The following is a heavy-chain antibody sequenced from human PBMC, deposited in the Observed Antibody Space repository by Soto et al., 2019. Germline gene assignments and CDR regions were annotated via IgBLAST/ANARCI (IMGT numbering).Heavy chain of an antibody. D-gene: IGHD2-2*01. Sequence: GASVKVSCKASGYTFTGYSMHWVRQAHGQGLEWMGWINPNSGGTNYAQKFQGWVTMTRDTSISTAYMELSRLRSDDTAVYYCARGGRIIVVVPAAASYYYYGMDVWGQGTTVTVSS. CDR3: ARGGRIIVVVPAAASYYYYGMDV. J-gene: IGHJ6*02. CDR1: GYTFTGYS. CDR2: INPNSGGT. V-gene: IGHV1-2*04.